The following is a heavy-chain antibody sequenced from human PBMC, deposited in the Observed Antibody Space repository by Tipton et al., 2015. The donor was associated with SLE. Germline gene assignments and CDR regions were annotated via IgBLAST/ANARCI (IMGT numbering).Heavy chain of an antibody. D-gene: IGHD1-26*01. CDR2: ISYSGNT. V-gene: IGHV4-39*01. Sequence: TLSLTCTVSGGSISSSNHYWGWIRQPPGKGLEWIGSISYSGNTLYNPSLKSRVTISVDTSKNQFSVKVRSVTAADTAVYYCARHRSQGYFDLWGRGTLATVSS. CDR3: ARHRSQGYFDL. J-gene: IGHJ2*01. CDR1: GGSISSSNHY.